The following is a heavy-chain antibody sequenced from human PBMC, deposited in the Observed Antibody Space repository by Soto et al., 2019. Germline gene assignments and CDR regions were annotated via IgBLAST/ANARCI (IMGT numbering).Heavy chain of an antibody. CDR2: INPNGGST. V-gene: IGHV1-46*01. D-gene: IGHD2-15*01. J-gene: IGHJ6*04. CDR1: GYTLTNFY. CDR3: ARDDVLCDGGRCYGVPLDV. Sequence: GASVKVSCKASGYTLTNFYIHWVRQAPGQGLEWMGIINPNGGSTNYAHNFQGRVTITRDTSTSTVYMDLSSLRSEDTAVYYCARDDVLCDGGRCYGVPLDVWGKGTTVTVSS.